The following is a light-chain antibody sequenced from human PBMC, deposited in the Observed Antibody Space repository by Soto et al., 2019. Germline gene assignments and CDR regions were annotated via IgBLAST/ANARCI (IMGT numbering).Light chain of an antibody. CDR2: EVS. CDR3: SSSSSTISRGV. J-gene: IGLJ3*02. Sequence: QSVLTQPASVSGSPGQSITISCTGTSSDVGGYKYVSWYQQHPDKAPKLMIYEVSNRPSGVSNRFSGSKSGNTASLTISGLQAEDEADYYCSSSSSTISRGVFGGGTQLTVL. V-gene: IGLV2-14*01. CDR1: SSDVGGYKY.